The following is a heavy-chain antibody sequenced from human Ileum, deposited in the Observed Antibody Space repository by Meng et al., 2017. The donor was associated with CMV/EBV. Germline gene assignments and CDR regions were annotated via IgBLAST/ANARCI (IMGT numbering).Heavy chain of an antibody. Sequence: QITLKEAGPTLVKPTQTLTLTCTFSGFSFSTRGVGVGWIRQPPGKALEWLALIYWDEDKGYSPSLKRRLTITKDTSKNQVVLTMTNVDPVDTATYFCARSLYYSSYYFDYWGQGTLVTVFS. CDR3: ARSLYYSSYYFDY. V-gene: IGHV2-5*02. J-gene: IGHJ4*02. CDR1: GFSFSTRGVG. D-gene: IGHD3-16*01. CDR2: IYWDEDK.